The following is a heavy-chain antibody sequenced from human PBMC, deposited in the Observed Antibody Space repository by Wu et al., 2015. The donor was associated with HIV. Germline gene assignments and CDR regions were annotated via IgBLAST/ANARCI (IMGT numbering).Heavy chain of an antibody. V-gene: IGHV1-69*05. CDR1: GGTFSRYA. J-gene: IGHJ6*02. CDR3: ARDKLGTASYYYYGMDV. Sequence: QVQLVQSGAEVKKPGSSVKVSCKASGGTFSRYAISWVRQAPGQGLEWMGGIIPIFGTANYAQKFQGRVTITTDESTSTAYMELSSLRSEDTAVYYCARDKLGTASYYYYGMDVWGQGTTVTVSS. CDR2: IIPIFGTA. D-gene: IGHD7-27*01.